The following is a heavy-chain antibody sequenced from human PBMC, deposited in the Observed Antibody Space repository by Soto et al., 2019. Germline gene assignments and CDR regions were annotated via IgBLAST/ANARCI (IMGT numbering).Heavy chain of an antibody. J-gene: IGHJ6*02. CDR3: ARDLRPGNYYYYGMDV. V-gene: IGHV1-2*04. CDR2: INPNSGGT. CDR1: GYTFTGYY. Sequence: ASVKVSCKAWGYTFTGYYMHWVRQAPGQGLEWMGWINPNSGGTNYAQKFQGWVTMTRDTSISTAYMELSRLRSDDTAVYYCARDLRPGNYYYYGMDVWGQGTTVAISS.